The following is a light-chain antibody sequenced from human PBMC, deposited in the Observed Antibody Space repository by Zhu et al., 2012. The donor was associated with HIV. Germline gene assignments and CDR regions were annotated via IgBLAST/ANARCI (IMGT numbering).Light chain of an antibody. CDR3: QQYTNWPDT. Sequence: EILMTQSPATLSVSPGTRATLSCRASQSVSSNLAWYQQKRGQPPRLLIYDASTRAPGIPARFSGGGSGTEYTLTIDGLQSDDFAVYYCQQYTNWPDTFGQGTKVE. CDR1: QSVSSN. CDR2: DAS. J-gene: IGKJ2*01. V-gene: IGKV3-15*01.